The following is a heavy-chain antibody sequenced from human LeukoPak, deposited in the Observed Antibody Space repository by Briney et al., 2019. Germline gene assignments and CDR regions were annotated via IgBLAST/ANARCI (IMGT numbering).Heavy chain of an antibody. D-gene: IGHD3-9*01. Sequence: PGGSLRLSCAASGFTFSTHGMSWVRQAPGKGLEWVSGISGDGGGDGGSTNYADSVKGRFTISRDNAKNTLYLQMNSLRVEDTAVYYCAREGDYDILTGYYRGIFYWGQGTLVTVSS. CDR3: AREGDYDILTGYYRGIFY. CDR1: GFTFSTHG. J-gene: IGHJ4*02. CDR2: ISGDGGGDGGST. V-gene: IGHV3-23*01.